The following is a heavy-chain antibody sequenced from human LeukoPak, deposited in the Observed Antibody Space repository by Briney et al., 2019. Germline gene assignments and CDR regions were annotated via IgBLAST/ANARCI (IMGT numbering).Heavy chain of an antibody. D-gene: IGHD6-13*01. CDR3: ARGGQQLSDAFDI. V-gene: IGHV4-59*01. CDR1: GGSISSYY. J-gene: IGHJ3*02. CDR2: IYYSGST. Sequence: PSETLSLTCTVSGGSISSYYWSWIRQPPGKGLEWIGYIYYSGSTNYNPSLKSRVTISVDTSKNQFSLKLSSVTAADTAVYYCARGGQQLSDAFDIWGQGAMVTVSS.